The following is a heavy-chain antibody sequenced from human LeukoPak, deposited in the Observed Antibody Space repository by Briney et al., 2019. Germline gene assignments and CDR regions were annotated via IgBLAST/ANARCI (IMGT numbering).Heavy chain of an antibody. D-gene: IGHD3-22*01. CDR2: IGSYEGDT. V-gene: IGHV1-18*01. Sequence: ASVKVSCKATSHISWVRQAPGQGLEWMGWIGSYEGDTYYAQKFQGRVTVTTDTSTNTAYMELRSLRADDTAVYYCARDFWNFYDSSGYYGDFDSWGQGTLVNVSS. J-gene: IGHJ5*01. CDR3: ARDFWNFYDSSGYYGDFDS. CDR1: TSH.